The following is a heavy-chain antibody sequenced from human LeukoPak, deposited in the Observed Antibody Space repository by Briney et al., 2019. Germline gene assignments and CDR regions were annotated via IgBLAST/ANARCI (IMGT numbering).Heavy chain of an antibody. CDR1: GDSVNSGAYY. J-gene: IGHJ5*01. Sequence: SETLSLTCTVSGDSVNSGAYYWSWLRQPAGKEPEWIGRIYPLETTNYNPSLKSRVTISVDTSKNQFSLKLSSVTAADTAVYYCARLATPSTMAARGRSWFESWGQGTLVTVSS. CDR3: ARLATPSTMAARGRSWFES. CDR2: IYPLETT. D-gene: IGHD6-6*01. V-gene: IGHV4-61*10.